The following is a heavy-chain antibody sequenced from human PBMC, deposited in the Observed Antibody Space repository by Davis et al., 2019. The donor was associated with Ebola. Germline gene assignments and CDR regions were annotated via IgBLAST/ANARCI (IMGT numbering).Heavy chain of an antibody. CDR3: ARQMTRLYNWFDP. Sequence: KVSCKASGYSFTSYWIGWVRQMPGKGLEWMGIIYPGDSDTRYSPSFQGQVTISADKSISTAYLQWSSLKASDTAMYYCARQMTRLYNWFDPWGQGTLVTVSS. V-gene: IGHV5-51*01. CDR2: IYPGDSDT. J-gene: IGHJ5*02. CDR1: GYSFTSYW.